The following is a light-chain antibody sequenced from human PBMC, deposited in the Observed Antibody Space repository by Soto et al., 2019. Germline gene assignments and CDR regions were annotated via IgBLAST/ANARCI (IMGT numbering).Light chain of an antibody. CDR3: QQYNSQLT. Sequence: DIQMTQSPSTLSASVGDRVTITCRASQSISSWLAWYQQKPGKAPKLLIYKASSLESGVPSRFSGSGSGTEFTLTISSLQPDDFATYYCQQYNSQLTFGGVTKVEIK. J-gene: IGKJ4*01. V-gene: IGKV1-5*03. CDR1: QSISSW. CDR2: KAS.